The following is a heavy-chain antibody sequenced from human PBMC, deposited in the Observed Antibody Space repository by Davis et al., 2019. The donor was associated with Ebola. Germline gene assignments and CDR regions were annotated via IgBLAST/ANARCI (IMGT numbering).Heavy chain of an antibody. CDR3: ARVREYGMDV. V-gene: IGHV3-9*01. CDR2: ISWNSGSI. Sequence: SLKISCAASGFTFDDYAMHWVRQAPGKGLEWVSGISWNSGSIGYADSVKGRFTISRDNAKNSLYLQMNSLRAEDTAVYYCARVREYGMDVWGQGTTVTVSS. J-gene: IGHJ6*02. CDR1: GFTFDDYA. D-gene: IGHD1-26*01.